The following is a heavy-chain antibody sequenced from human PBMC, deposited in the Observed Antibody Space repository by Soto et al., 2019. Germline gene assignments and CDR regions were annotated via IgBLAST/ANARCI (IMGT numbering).Heavy chain of an antibody. CDR1: GGSFSGYY. CDR2: INHSGST. J-gene: IGHJ6*02. V-gene: IGHV4-34*01. CDR3: ARVGRYQLLYYYYYGMDV. Sequence: PSETLSLTCAVYGGSFSGYYWSWIRQPPGKGLEWIGEINHSGSTNYNPSLKSRVTISVDTSKNQFSLKLSSVTAADTAVYYCARVGRYQLLYYYYYGMDVWGQGTTVTVSS. D-gene: IGHD2-2*01.